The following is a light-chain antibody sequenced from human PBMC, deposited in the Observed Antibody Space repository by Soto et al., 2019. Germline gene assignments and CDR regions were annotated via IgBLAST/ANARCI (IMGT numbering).Light chain of an antibody. V-gene: IGKV3-11*01. CDR3: QQRSNWPPET. Sequence: EIVLPQSPAPLSLSPGARATLSCRASQSVSSYLAWYQQKPGQAPRLLIYDASNRATGIPARFSGSGSGTDFTRTISSLEPEDFAVYYCQQRSNWPPETFGQGTKVDIK. J-gene: IGKJ1*01. CDR2: DAS. CDR1: QSVSSY.